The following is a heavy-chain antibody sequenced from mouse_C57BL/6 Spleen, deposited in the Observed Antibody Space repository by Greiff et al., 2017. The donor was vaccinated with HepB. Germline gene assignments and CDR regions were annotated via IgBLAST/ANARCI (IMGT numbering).Heavy chain of an antibody. J-gene: IGHJ4*01. V-gene: IGHV5-16*01. CDR2: INYDGSST. CDR1: GFTFSDYY. D-gene: IGHD3-2*02. Sequence: EVKVEESEGGLVQPGSSMKLSCTASGFTFSDYYMAWVRQVPEKGLEWVANINYDGSSTYYLDSLKSRFIISRDNAKNILYLQMSSLKSEDTATYYCAREGGSSGYYAMDYWGQGTSVTVSS. CDR3: AREGGSSGYYAMDY.